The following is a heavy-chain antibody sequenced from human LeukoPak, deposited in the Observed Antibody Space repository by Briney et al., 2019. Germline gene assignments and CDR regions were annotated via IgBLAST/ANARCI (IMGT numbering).Heavy chain of an antibody. CDR1: GFTFSSYG. J-gene: IGHJ3*02. CDR2: IRYDGSNK. V-gene: IGHV3-30*02. CDR3: ARDFDDYVWGSDRYDDAFDI. Sequence: GGSLRLSCAASGFTFSSYGMHWVRQAPGKGLEWVAFIRYDGSNKYYADSVKGRFTISRDNSKNTLYLQMNSLRAEDTAVYYCARDFDDYVWGSDRYDDAFDIWGQGTMVTVSS. D-gene: IGHD3-16*02.